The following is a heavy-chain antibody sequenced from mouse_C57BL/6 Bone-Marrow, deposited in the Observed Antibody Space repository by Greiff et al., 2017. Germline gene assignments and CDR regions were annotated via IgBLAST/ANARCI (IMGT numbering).Heavy chain of an antibody. D-gene: IGHD1-1*01. Sequence: QVQLQQPGAELVKPGASVKLSCKASGYTFTSYWMQWVKQRPGQGLEWIGEIDPSDSYTNYNQKFKGKATLTADTSSSTAYMQLNSLTSEDSAVYFCARSYYYGRSYYAMDYWGQGTSVTVSS. CDR1: GYTFTSYW. V-gene: IGHV1-50*01. CDR3: ARSYYYGRSYYAMDY. J-gene: IGHJ4*01. CDR2: IDPSDSYT.